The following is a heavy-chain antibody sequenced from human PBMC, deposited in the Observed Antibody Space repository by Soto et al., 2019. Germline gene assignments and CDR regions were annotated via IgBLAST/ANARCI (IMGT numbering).Heavy chain of an antibody. CDR1: GFTFSSYD. V-gene: IGHV3-13*04. CDR3: ARSPPGGYHYYYGMDV. J-gene: IGHJ6*02. CDR2: IGTAGDT. D-gene: IGHD3-22*01. Sequence: GGSLRLSCAASGFTFSSYDMQWVRQATGKGLEWVSSIGTAGDTYYPGSVKGRFTISRENAKNSLYLQMNSLRAGDTAVYYCARSPPGGYHYYYGMDVWGQGTKVTVSX.